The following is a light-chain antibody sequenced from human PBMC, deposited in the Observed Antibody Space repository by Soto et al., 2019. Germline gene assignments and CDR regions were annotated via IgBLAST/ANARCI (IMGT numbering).Light chain of an antibody. V-gene: IGLV2-23*01. CDR3: CSYAASSPYH. Sequence: QSALTQPASVSGSPGQSITISCTGTSSDVGSYNLVSWYQQHPGKAPKLMIYEGSKRPSGVSNRFSGSKSGNTASLTISGLQAEYEADYYCCSYAASSPYHFGTGTQLTVL. CDR1: SSDVGSYNL. CDR2: EGS. J-gene: IGLJ1*01.